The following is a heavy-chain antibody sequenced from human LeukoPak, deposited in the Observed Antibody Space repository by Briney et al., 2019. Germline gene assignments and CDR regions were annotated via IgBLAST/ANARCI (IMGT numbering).Heavy chain of an antibody. CDR2: IYYSGNT. CDR1: GGSISSTSYY. Sequence: PSETLSLTCTVSGGSISSTSYYWGWIRQPPGKGLEWIGSIYYSGNTYYNPSLKSRVTISVDTSKNQFSLKLTSVTAADAAVFYCARASHSSGWYPFDYWGQGTLVTVSS. J-gene: IGHJ4*02. CDR3: ARASHSSGWYPFDY. V-gene: IGHV4-39*07. D-gene: IGHD6-19*01.